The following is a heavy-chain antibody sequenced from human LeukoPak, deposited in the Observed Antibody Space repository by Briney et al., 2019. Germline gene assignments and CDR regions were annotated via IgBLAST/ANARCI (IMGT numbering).Heavy chain of an antibody. J-gene: IGHJ4*02. CDR3: ARGDYDSSGYCYYFDY. D-gene: IGHD3-22*01. CDR1: GGSISSGDYY. Sequence: PSETLSLTCTVSGGSISSGDYYWSWICQPPGKGLEWIGYIYYSGSTYYNPSLKSRVTISVDTSKNQFSLQLSSVTAADTAVYYCARGDYDSSGYCYYFDYWGQGTLVTVSS. CDR2: IYYSGST. V-gene: IGHV4-30-4*08.